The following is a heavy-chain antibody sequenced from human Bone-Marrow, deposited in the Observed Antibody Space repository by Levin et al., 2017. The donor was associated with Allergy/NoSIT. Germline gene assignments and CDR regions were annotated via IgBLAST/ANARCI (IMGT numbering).Heavy chain of an antibody. J-gene: IGHJ4*02. CDR1: GGSFSLNYYY. CDR3: ARLRGSGWYKDY. CDR2: HYYGGST. V-gene: IGHV4-39*01. D-gene: IGHD6-19*01. Sequence: SETLSLTCTVSGGSFSLNYYYWGWIRQPPGKGLEWIGSHYYGGSTYYNPSLKSRVTISVDTSKNQFSLKVSSVTAADTAVYYCARLRGSGWYKDYWGLGTLVTVSS.